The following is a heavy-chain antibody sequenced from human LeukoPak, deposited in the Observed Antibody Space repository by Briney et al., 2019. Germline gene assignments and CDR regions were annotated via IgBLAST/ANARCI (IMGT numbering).Heavy chain of an antibody. CDR2: IYHSGST. V-gene: IGHV4-39*07. D-gene: IGHD6-6*01. Sequence: PSETPSLTCTVSGGSISSSSYYCGWIRQPPGKGLEWIGSIYHSGSTYYNPSLKSRVTLSVETSKNQFSLKLSSVTAADTAVYYCARGIAARPYYYYYYMDVWGKGTTVTVSS. CDR1: GGSISSSSYY. CDR3: ARGIAARPYYYYYYMDV. J-gene: IGHJ6*03.